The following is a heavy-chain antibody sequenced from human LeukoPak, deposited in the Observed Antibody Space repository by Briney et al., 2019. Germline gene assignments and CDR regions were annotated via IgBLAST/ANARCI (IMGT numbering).Heavy chain of an antibody. Sequence: GALRLSCAASGFTFSSYGMHWVRQAPGKGLEWVTFIRFDGSNTYYSDSVKGRFTISRDNSKNTLYLQMNSLRVEDTAVYYCAQGHSHTAMYFWGQGTLVTVSS. J-gene: IGHJ4*02. CDR3: AQGHSHTAMYF. CDR2: IRFDGSNT. D-gene: IGHD5-18*01. CDR1: GFTFSSYG. V-gene: IGHV3-30*02.